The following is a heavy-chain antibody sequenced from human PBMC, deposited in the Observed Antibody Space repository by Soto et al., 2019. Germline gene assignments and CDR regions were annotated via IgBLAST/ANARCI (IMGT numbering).Heavy chain of an antibody. V-gene: IGHV6-1*01. CDR2: TYYRSKWYN. D-gene: IGHD4-17*01. CDR1: GDSVSSNSAA. J-gene: IGHJ3*02. CDR3: ARERYGDYGRGTFDI. Sequence: SQTLSLTCVISGDSVSSNSAAWNWIRQSPSRGLEWLGRTYYRSKWYNDYAESVKSRTTINPETSKNQFSLQLNSVTPEDTAVYYCARERYGDYGRGTFDIWGQGKMFTVSS.